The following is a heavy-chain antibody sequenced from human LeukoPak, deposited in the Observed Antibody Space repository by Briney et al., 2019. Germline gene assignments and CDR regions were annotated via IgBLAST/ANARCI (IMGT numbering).Heavy chain of an antibody. D-gene: IGHD3-3*01. Sequence: GALVKVSCKASGYTFTSYGISWVRQAPGQGLEWMGWISAYNGNTNYAQKLQGRVTMTTDTSTSTAYMELRSLRSDDTAVYYCARDPRGITIFGVVIIPFDYWGQGTLVTVSS. J-gene: IGHJ4*02. CDR1: GYTFTSYG. CDR3: ARDPRGITIFGVVIIPFDY. V-gene: IGHV1-18*01. CDR2: ISAYNGNT.